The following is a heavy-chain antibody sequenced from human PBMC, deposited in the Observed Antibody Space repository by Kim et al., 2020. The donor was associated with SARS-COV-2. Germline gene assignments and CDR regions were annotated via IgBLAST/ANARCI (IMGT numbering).Heavy chain of an antibody. CDR1: GYSFTGYY. CDR3: ARDCGGDCYSSDAFDF. D-gene: IGHD2-21*02. Sequence: ASVKVSCKASGYSFTGYYMHWVRQAPGQGLEWMGRINPNSGGTIYAQKFQGRVTMTRDTSISTAYMELSGLRSDDTAVCYCARDCGGDCYSSDAFDFWG. V-gene: IGHV1-2*06. CDR2: INPNSGGT. J-gene: IGHJ3*01.